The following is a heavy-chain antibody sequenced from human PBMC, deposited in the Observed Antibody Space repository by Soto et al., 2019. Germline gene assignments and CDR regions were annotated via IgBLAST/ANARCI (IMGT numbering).Heavy chain of an antibody. CDR3: ARGAIAAAGIHWSDP. CDR1: GDSVSSNSAA. V-gene: IGHV6-1*01. D-gene: IGHD6-13*01. Sequence: SQTLSLTCAISGDSVSSNSAAWNWIRQSPSRGLEWLGRTYYRSKWYNDYAVSVKSRITINPDTSNNQFSLQLNSVTPEDTAVDYCARGAIAAAGIHWSDPWGQGTLVTVSS. CDR2: TYYRSKWYN. J-gene: IGHJ5*02.